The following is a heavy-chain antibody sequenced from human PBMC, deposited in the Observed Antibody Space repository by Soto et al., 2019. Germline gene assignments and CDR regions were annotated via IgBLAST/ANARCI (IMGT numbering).Heavy chain of an antibody. V-gene: IGHV3-23*01. CDR1: GFTFTNFA. J-gene: IGHJ3*02. CDR2: IGGGDGTT. CDR3: AKGTLVKPPGTRAFDI. D-gene: IGHD6-13*01. Sequence: EVQLLESGGDLVQPGGSLRLSCAASGFTFTNFAMSWVRQAPGKGLEWVSTIGGGDGTTYYADSVKGRFTISRDNSNNALDLQMDSLRAGDTAVYFCAKGTLVKPPGTRAFDIWCQGTMVIVSS.